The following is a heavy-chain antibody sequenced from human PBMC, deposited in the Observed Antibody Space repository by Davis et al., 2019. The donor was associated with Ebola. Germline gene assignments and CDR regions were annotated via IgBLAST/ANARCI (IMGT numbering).Heavy chain of an antibody. V-gene: IGHV3-48*03. CDR1: GFNFSAYE. CDR2: INIGETVI. D-gene: IGHD4-17*01. J-gene: IGHJ4*02. CDR3: ARDAPGTVTNDY. Sequence: GESLKISCAASGFNFSAYEMNWVRQAPGKGLEWISYINIGETVIHYADSVKGRFTIFRDNAKNSLYLEMNSLRAEDTATYYCARDAPGTVTNDYWGQGTLVTVSS.